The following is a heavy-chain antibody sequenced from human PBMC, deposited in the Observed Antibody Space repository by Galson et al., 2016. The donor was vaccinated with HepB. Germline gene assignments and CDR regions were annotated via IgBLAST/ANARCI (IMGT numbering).Heavy chain of an antibody. J-gene: IGHJ6*02. CDR3: ARGPWKFCTKSVCRADYYFYGMDV. Sequence: SETLSLTCTVHGGSLSDYYWSWIRQAPGKGLEWIGEINHRGSINRNPSLKSRVTLSVNTSNNQFSLKLSSVTAADTAVYYCARGPWKFCTKSVCRADYYFYGMDVWGQGTTVTVSS. V-gene: IGHV4-34*01. CDR1: GGSLSDYY. D-gene: IGHD2-8*01. CDR2: INHRGSI.